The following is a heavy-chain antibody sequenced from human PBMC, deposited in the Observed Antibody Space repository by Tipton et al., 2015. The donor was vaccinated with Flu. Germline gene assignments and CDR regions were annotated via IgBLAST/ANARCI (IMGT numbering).Heavy chain of an antibody. V-gene: IGHV4-39*07. CDR3: ARGNWNSNYDNWFDP. D-gene: IGHD1-1*01. Sequence: SCTVSGASVNIENSYWVWIRKSLGRGLEWIGTIYNTGLTNYNPSLKSRVTVSLDMSKNQFSLNVSLVTAADTATYFCARGNWNSNYDNWFDPWGQGTPVTVSS. CDR2: IYNTGLT. CDR1: GASVNIENSY. J-gene: IGHJ5*02.